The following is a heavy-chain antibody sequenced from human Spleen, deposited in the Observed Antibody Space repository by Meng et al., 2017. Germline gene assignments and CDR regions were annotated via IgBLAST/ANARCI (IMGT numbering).Heavy chain of an antibody. CDR1: GFTFSSFE. CDR3: ASRLSSGLDC. Sequence: GGSLRLSCAAAGFTFSSFEMNWVRQAPGKGPEWLSFISSSGGTIYYADSVRGRFTISRDNAKNSLYLQMKTLRVEDTAVYYCASRLSSGLDCWGQGTLVTVSS. J-gene: IGHJ4*02. V-gene: IGHV3-48*03. D-gene: IGHD3-22*01. CDR2: ISSSGGTI.